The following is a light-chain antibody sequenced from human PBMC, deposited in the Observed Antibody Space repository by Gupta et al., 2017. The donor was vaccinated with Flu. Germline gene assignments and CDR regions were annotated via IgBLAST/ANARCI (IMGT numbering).Light chain of an antibody. CDR1: HTTTY. V-gene: IGKV3-20*01. CDR2: GAT. J-gene: IGKJ5*01. Sequence: IVLTQSPGTLSLSPGERATLSCRATHTTTYLAWYQQKRGQAPRLLIYGATNRATGIPDRFSGSGSGTDFTLIMSRLEPEDFAVYYCQQYATSPLTFGQGTRLEIK. CDR3: QQYATSPLT.